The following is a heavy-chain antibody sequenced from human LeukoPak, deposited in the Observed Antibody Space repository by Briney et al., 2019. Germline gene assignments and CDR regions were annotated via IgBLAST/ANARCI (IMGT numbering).Heavy chain of an antibody. CDR1: GFTFNTYS. D-gene: IGHD3-9*01. CDR2: ISSSSTYM. CDR3: ARAQISIISSGQYLDV. V-gene: IGHV3-21*01. J-gene: IGHJ3*01. Sequence: GGSLRLSFAASGFTFNTYSMNWVRQAPGKGLEWVSSISSSSTYMSHADSVKGRFTISRDNAKNSLYLQMNSLRVEDTAVYYCARAQISIISSGQYLDVWGQGTLVTVSS.